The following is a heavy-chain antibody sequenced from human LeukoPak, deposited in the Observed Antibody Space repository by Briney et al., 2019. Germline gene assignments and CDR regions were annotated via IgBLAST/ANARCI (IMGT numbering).Heavy chain of an antibody. D-gene: IGHD2-8*01. Sequence: ASVKVSCTASGYTLDRFGISWVRQAPGQGLEWLGWINPYNGKTIFGEKFQGRVTMTTDTSTSTVYMELTSLRSDDTAVYFCARDTPQHLKWFDYWGQGTLVTVSS. J-gene: IGHJ4*02. CDR1: GYTLDRFG. V-gene: IGHV1-18*01. CDR3: ARDTPQHLKWFDY. CDR2: INPYNGKT.